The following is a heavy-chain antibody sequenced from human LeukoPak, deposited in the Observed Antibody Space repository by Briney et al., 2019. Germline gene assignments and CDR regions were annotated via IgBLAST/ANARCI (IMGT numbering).Heavy chain of an antibody. CDR3: ARVPDYGGNIDY. J-gene: IGHJ4*02. CDR1: GYTFTSYA. CDR2: INAGNGNT. Sequence: GASVKVSCKASGYTFTSYAMHWVRQAPGQRLERMGWINAGNGNTKYSQKFQGRVTITRDTSASTAYLELSSLRSEDTAVYYCARVPDYGGNIDYWGQGTLVTVSS. D-gene: IGHD4-23*01. V-gene: IGHV1-3*01.